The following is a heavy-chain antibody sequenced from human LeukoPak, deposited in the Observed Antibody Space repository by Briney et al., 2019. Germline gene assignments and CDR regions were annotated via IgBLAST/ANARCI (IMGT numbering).Heavy chain of an antibody. CDR1: GYSISSGYY. Sequence: ASETLSLTCTVSGYSISSGYYWGWIRQPPGKGLEWIGSIYHSGSTYYNPSLKSRVTISVDTSKNQFSLKLSSVNAADTAVYYCARDTDIVVVPAVKYNWFDPWGQGTLVTVSS. V-gene: IGHV4-38-2*02. J-gene: IGHJ5*02. D-gene: IGHD2-2*01. CDR2: IYHSGST. CDR3: ARDTDIVVVPAVKYNWFDP.